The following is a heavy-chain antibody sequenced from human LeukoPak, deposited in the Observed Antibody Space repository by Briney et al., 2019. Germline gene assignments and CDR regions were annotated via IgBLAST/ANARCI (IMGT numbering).Heavy chain of an antibody. CDR2: IYYSGST. CDR3: ARRRDGYEIDY. D-gene: IGHD5-24*01. V-gene: IGHV4-4*07. Sequence: PSETLSLTCTVSGGSISSYYWSWIRQPAGRGLEWIGRIYYSGSTNYNPSLKSRVTISVDTSKNQFSLKLSSVTAADTAVYYCARRRDGYEIDYWGQGTLVTVSS. J-gene: IGHJ4*02. CDR1: GGSISSYY.